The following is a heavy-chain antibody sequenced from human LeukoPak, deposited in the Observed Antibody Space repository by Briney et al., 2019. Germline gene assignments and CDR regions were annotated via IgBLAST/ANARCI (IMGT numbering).Heavy chain of an antibody. CDR3: VKSAGKDGYRDSFDI. CDR2: IANSGDNT. V-gene: IGHV3-23*01. D-gene: IGHD5-24*01. J-gene: IGHJ3*02. Sequence: GGSLRLSCAASGFTFSNSALNWVRQAPRKGLEWVSTIANSGDNTYYADSAKGRFTISRDNFRNTLYLQMNSLRAEDTAVYYCVKSAGKDGYRDSFDIWGQGTLVTVSS. CDR1: GFTFSNSA.